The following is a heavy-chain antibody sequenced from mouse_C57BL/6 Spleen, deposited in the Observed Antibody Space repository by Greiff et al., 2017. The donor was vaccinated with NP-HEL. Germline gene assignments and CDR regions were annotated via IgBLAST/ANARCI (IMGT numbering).Heavy chain of an antibody. CDR1: GYTFTDYY. CDR2: INPYNGGT. V-gene: IGHV1-19*01. J-gene: IGHJ1*03. Sequence: VQLQQSGPVLVKPGASVKMSCKASGYTFTDYYMNWVKQSHGKSLEWIGVINPYNGGTSYNQKFKGKATLTVDKSSSTAYMELNSLTSEDSAVYYCANYGSSPYWYFDVWGTGTTVTVSS. D-gene: IGHD1-1*01. CDR3: ANYGSSPYWYFDV.